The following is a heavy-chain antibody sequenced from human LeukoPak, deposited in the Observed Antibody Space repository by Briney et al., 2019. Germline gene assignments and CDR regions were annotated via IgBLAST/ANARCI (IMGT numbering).Heavy chain of an antibody. D-gene: IGHD6-13*01. V-gene: IGHV3-21*01. CDR1: GFTSSSYS. CDR3: ASAGIAAAPY. Sequence: GGPLRLSCAASGFTSSSYSMNWVRQAPGKGLEWVSSISSSSSYIYYADSVKGRFTISRDNAKNSLYLQMNSLRAEDTAVYYCASAGIAAAPYWGQGTLVTVSS. CDR2: ISSSSSYI. J-gene: IGHJ4*02.